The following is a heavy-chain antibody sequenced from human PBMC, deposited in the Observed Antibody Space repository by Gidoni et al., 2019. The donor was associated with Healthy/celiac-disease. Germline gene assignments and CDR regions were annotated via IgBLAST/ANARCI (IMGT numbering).Heavy chain of an antibody. CDR1: GGTFSSYA. V-gene: IGHV1-69*01. CDR3: ARDLDIVVGTYYYGMDV. CDR2: IIPIFGTA. D-gene: IGHD2-15*01. Sequence: QVQLVQSGAEVKKPGSSVKVSCKASGGTFSSYAISWVRQAPGQGLEWMGGIIPIFGTANYAQKFQGRVTITADESTSTAYMELSSLRSEDTAVYYCARDLDIVVGTYYYGMDVWGQGTTVTVSS. J-gene: IGHJ6*02.